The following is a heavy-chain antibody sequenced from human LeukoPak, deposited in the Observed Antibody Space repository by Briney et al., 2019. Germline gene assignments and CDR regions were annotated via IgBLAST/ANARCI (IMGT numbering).Heavy chain of an antibody. D-gene: IGHD2-15*01. CDR1: GFTFDDFA. CDR3: VKDRPGSFHY. V-gene: IGHV3-43*01. J-gene: IGHJ4*02. CDR2: ITWDGGST. Sequence: PGGSLRLSCAASGFTFDDFAMHWVRQVPGKGLEWVSLITWDGGSTYYADSVKGRFTISRDNSKDSLYLQMNSLRTEDTALYYCVKDRPGSFHYWGQGTLVTVSS.